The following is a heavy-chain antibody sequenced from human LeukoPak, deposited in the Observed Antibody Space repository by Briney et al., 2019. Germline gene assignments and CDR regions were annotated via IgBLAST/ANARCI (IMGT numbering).Heavy chain of an antibody. D-gene: IGHD3-22*01. Sequence: GGSLRLSCAASGFTFSSYGMHWVRQAPGKGLEWVAFIRYDGSNKYYADSVKGRFTISRDNSKNTLYLQMNSLRAEDTAVYYCVKASADYYDSSGYRPSFDYWGQGTLVTVSS. CDR3: VKASADYYDSSGYRPSFDY. CDR2: IRYDGSNK. J-gene: IGHJ4*02. CDR1: GFTFSSYG. V-gene: IGHV3-30*02.